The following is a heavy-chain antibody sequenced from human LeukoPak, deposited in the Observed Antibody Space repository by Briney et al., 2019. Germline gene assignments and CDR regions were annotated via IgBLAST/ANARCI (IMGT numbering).Heavy chain of an antibody. Sequence: PSETLSLTCAVSGYSISSGYYWGWTRQPPGKGLEWIGSIYHSGSTYYNPSLKSRVTISVDTSKNQFSLKLSSVTAADTAVYYCASSPTYYCSSTSCYQNAFDIWGQGTMVTVSS. CDR1: GYSISSGYY. V-gene: IGHV4-38-2*01. CDR2: IYHSGST. CDR3: ASSPTYYCSSTSCYQNAFDI. J-gene: IGHJ3*02. D-gene: IGHD2-2*01.